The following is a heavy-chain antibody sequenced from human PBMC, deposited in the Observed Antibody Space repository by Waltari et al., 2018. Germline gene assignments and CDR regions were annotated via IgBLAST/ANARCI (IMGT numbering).Heavy chain of an antibody. J-gene: IGHJ4*02. D-gene: IGHD6-19*01. Sequence: QVQLQESGPGLVKPSETLFLTCTVSGGSISSYSWSWIRQPPGKGLEWIGYIYYSGSTNYNPSLKSRVTISVDTSKNQFSLKLSSVTAADTAVYYCARLLIAVAGPYYFDYWGQGTLVTVSS. V-gene: IGHV4-59*01. CDR2: IYYSGST. CDR3: ARLLIAVAGPYYFDY. CDR1: GGSISSYS.